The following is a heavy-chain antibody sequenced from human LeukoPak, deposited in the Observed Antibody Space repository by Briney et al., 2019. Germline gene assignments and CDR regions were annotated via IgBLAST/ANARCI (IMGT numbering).Heavy chain of an antibody. CDR3: AKVADQYYYSYFYYMDV. V-gene: IGHV3-30*18. CDR1: GFTFSSYG. CDR2: ISYDGSSK. J-gene: IGHJ6*03. Sequence: GGSLRLSCAASGFTFSSYGMHWVRQAPGKGLEWVAVISYDGSSKDYADSVKGRFTISRDNSKNTLYLQMNSLRVEDTAVYYCAKVADQYYYSYFYYMDVWGKGTTVTVSS. D-gene: IGHD2/OR15-2a*01.